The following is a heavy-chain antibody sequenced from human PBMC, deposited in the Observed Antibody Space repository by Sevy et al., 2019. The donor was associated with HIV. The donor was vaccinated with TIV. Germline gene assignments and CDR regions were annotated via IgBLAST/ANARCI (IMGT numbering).Heavy chain of an antibody. CDR2: LSAGGGFT. CDR1: GFTVSSNA. Sequence: GGSLRLSCAAFGFTVSSNAVAWVRQAPGKGLEWVSGLSAGGGFTYYADSVKGRFTISRDNSKNTLHLQMSSLGAEDTAVYYCATWGIVGRRVFDNWGQGTLVTVSS. J-gene: IGHJ4*02. D-gene: IGHD6-6*01. CDR3: ATWGIVGRRVFDN. V-gene: IGHV3-23*01.